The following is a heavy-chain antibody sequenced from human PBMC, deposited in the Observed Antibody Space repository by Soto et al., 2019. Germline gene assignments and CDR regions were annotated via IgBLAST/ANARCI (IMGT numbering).Heavy chain of an antibody. D-gene: IGHD1-26*01. CDR1: GFTFSSYW. CDR3: ARGGEWEHSDAFDI. CDR2: IKQDGSEK. Sequence: GGSLRLSCAASGFTFSSYWMSWVRQAPGKGLEWVANIKQDGSEKYYVDSVKGRFTISRDNAKNSLYLQMNSLRAEDTAVYYCARGGEWEHSDAFDIWGQGTMVTVSS. J-gene: IGHJ3*02. V-gene: IGHV3-7*01.